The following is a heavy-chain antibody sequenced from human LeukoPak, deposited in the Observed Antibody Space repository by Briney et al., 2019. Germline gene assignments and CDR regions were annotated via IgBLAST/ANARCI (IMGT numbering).Heavy chain of an antibody. Sequence: GASVKVSCKASGYTFTDNYIHWVRQAPGQGLEWMGRIKPNSGSTNYAQNFQGRVTMTRDTSIRTAYMELSSLRSDDTAVYYCAEICISITCSLDYWGQGTLVTVSS. CDR1: GYTFTDNY. V-gene: IGHV1-2*06. J-gene: IGHJ4*02. CDR2: IKPNSGST. D-gene: IGHD2/OR15-2a*01. CDR3: AEICISITCSLDY.